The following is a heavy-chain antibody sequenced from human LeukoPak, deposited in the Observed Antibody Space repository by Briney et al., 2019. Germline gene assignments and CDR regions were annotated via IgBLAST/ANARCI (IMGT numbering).Heavy chain of an antibody. CDR2: IRSKDYGGTT. D-gene: IGHD6-13*01. CDR1: GFTFGDYA. CDR3: TRREGTSSWYSAVY. V-gene: IGHV3-49*04. Sequence: GGSLRLSCTTSGFTFGDYAMTWVRQAPGKGLEWIGVIRSKDYGGTTEYAASVKGRFTISRDDSKNIAYLQMNSLKIEDTGVYFCTRREGTSSWYSAVYWGQGTLVTVSP. J-gene: IGHJ4*02.